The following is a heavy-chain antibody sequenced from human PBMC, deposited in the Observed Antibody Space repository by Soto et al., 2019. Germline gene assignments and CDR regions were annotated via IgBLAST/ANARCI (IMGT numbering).Heavy chain of an antibody. CDR2: IIPILGIA. V-gene: IGHV1-69*04. J-gene: IGHJ6*03. Sequence: SVKVSCKASGGTFSSYTISWVRQAPGQGLEWMGRIIPILGIANYAQKFQGRVTITADKSTSTAYMELSSLRSEDTAVYYCARDSSVYCSGGSCEHYYYYYMDVWGKGTTVTVSS. D-gene: IGHD2-15*01. CDR3: ARDSSVYCSGGSCEHYYYYYMDV. CDR1: GGTFSSYT.